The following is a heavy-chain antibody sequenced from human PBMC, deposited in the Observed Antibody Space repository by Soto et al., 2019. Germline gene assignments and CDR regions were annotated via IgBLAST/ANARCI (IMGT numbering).Heavy chain of an antibody. V-gene: IGHV1-18*01. Sequence: QVQLVQSGDEVRKPGSSVKVSCKASGYIFVNYGIAWVRQAPGQGLEWMGWISPYSGNTHYASKVQGRLTMTTDTXSRPAYMDLESLTSDATAVYYCAMVDNYVTPTPQDVWGQGTTVTVSS. J-gene: IGHJ6*02. D-gene: IGHD3-16*01. CDR2: ISPYSGNT. CDR3: AMVDNYVTPTPQDV. CDR1: GYIFVNYG.